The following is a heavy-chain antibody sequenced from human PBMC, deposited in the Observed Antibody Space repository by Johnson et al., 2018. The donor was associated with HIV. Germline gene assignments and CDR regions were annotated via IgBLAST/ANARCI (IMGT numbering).Heavy chain of an antibody. CDR2: INWSGGTT. Sequence: VQLVESGGGVERPGGSLRLSCAGSGFTFDDHGMSWVRQVPGKGLEWVSGINWSGGTTGYADSVKGRFTISRDNTKNSLYLQMNSLRAEDTAVYYCAKGIPKYDSRGYDAFDIWGQGTMVTVSS. CDR1: GFTFDDHG. J-gene: IGHJ3*02. CDR3: AKGIPKYDSRGYDAFDI. D-gene: IGHD3-22*01. V-gene: IGHV3-20*04.